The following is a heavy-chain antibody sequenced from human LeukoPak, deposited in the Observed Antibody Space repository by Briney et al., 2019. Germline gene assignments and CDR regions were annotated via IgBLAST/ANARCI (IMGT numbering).Heavy chain of an antibody. D-gene: IGHD3-22*01. J-gene: IGHJ6*02. Sequence: GGSLRLSCAASGFTFSSYAMSWVHQTPDKGLEWVASISSTSSYIYYTDSVRGRFTISRDNTKNSLYLQMNSLRAEDTAVYYCAHSKTCYYDSSGYFCLYGMDGWGQGTTVTVSS. V-gene: IGHV3-21*01. CDR2: ISSTSSYI. CDR3: AHSKTCYYDSSGYFCLYGMDG. CDR1: GFTFSSYA.